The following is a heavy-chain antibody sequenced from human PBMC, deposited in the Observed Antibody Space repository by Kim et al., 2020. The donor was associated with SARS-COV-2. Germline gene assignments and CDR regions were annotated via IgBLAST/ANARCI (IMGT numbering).Heavy chain of an antibody. CDR2: IFHSGSA. D-gene: IGHD6-13*01. Sequence: SETLSLTCNVSGGSTSSIDYYWAWIRQPPGKGPEWIGSIFHSGSAYYNPSLKSRATISVDTSKNQFSLKLASVTAADTAVYYCATEGGSWDYFDFWGQG. CDR1: GGSTSSIDYY. V-gene: IGHV4-39*01. CDR3: ATEGGSWDYFDF. J-gene: IGHJ4*02.